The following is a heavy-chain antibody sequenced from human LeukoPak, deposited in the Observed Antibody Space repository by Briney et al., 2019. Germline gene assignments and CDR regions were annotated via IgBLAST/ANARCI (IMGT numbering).Heavy chain of an antibody. CDR2: IYSGGST. CDR3: ARGQVTAVTRLAAFDI. J-gene: IGHJ3*02. CDR1: GFTVSSNY. D-gene: IGHD4-17*01. Sequence: GGSLRLSCAASGFTVSSNYMSWVRQAPGKGLEWVSVIYSGGSTYYADSVKGRFTISRDNSKNTLYLQMNSLRVEDTAVYYCARGQVTAVTRLAAFDIWGQGTMVIVSS. V-gene: IGHV3-53*01.